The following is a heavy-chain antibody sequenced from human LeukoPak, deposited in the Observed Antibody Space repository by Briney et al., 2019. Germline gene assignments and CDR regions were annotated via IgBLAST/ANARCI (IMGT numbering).Heavy chain of an antibody. CDR1: GGSISSGDYY. D-gene: IGHD3-22*01. CDR3: ARPYYYDSRIDP. Sequence: PSQTLSLTCTVSGGSISSGDYYWSWIRQPPGKGLEWIAYMYYSGSTYYNPSLKSRVTMSADTSKNQLSLKLSSVTAADTAVYYCARPYYYDSRIDPWGQGILVTDSS. J-gene: IGHJ5*02. V-gene: IGHV4-30-4*01. CDR2: MYYSGST.